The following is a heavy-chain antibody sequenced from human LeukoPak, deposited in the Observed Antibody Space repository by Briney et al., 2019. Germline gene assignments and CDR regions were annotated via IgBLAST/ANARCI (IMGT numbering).Heavy chain of an antibody. CDR3: ASETPIAAGPPYFDY. Sequence: GASVKVSCKVSGYTLTELSMHWVRQAPGKGLEWMGGFDPEDGETIYAQKFQGRVTMTEDTSTDTAYMELSSLRSEDTAIYYCASETPIAAGPPYFDYWGQGTLVTVSS. D-gene: IGHD6-6*01. V-gene: IGHV1-24*01. CDR2: FDPEDGET. CDR1: GYTLTELS. J-gene: IGHJ4*02.